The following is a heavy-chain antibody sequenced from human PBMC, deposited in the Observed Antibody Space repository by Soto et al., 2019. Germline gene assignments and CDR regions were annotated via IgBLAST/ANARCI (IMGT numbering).Heavy chain of an antibody. CDR2: ISGRGVDT. V-gene: IGHV3-23*01. D-gene: IGHD2-21*02. CDR1: GFSFSSLA. J-gene: IGHJ4*02. Sequence: PGGSPRLSCAASGFSFSSLAMSWVRQAPGKGLEWVSSISGRGVDTLYADSVKGRFTISRDNSRNTLYLQVNTLRAEDTAVYYCAKDQTDVTLFDYWGQGTLVTVSS. CDR3: AKDQTDVTLFDY.